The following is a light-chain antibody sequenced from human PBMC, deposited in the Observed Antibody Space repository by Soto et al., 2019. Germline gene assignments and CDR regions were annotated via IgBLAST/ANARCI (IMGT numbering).Light chain of an antibody. CDR3: QQYYTTPLT. Sequence: DIVMTQSPDSLAVSLGERATINCKSSLTVLYSSNNKNYLAWYQQKTGQPPKLLIYWASTRESGVPDRISGSGSGTDFTLTISNLQAEDVAVYYCQQYYTTPLTFGGGTKVEIK. J-gene: IGKJ4*01. V-gene: IGKV4-1*01. CDR2: WAS. CDR1: LTVLYSSNNKNY.